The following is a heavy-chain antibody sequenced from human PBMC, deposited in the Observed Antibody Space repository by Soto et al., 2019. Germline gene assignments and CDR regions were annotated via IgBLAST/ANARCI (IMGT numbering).Heavy chain of an antibody. V-gene: IGHV4-30-2*03. J-gene: IGHJ4*02. CDR2: INHGGTT. CDR3: VRRKTYYYDSSGYYYPFDY. Sequence: SETLSLTCAVSGGSISSGVHSWNWIRQPPGKGLEWIGYINHGGTTYYNPSLKSRVTISADTSKNQFSLKLSSVTAADTAVYYCVRRKTYYYDSSGYYYPFDYWGQGTLVTVSS. CDR1: GGSISSGVHS. D-gene: IGHD3-22*01.